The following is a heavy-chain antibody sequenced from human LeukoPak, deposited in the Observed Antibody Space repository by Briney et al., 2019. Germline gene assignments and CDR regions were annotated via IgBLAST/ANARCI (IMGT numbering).Heavy chain of an antibody. Sequence: SETLSLTCTVSGGSISSSSYYWGWIRQPPGKGLEWIGSIYYSGSTYYNPSLKSRVTISVDTSKNQFSLKLSSVTAADTAVYYCARTGQAAADTFDYWGQGTLVTVSS. CDR1: GGSISSSSYY. J-gene: IGHJ4*02. D-gene: IGHD6-13*01. V-gene: IGHV4-39*01. CDR3: ARTGQAAADTFDY. CDR2: IYYSGST.